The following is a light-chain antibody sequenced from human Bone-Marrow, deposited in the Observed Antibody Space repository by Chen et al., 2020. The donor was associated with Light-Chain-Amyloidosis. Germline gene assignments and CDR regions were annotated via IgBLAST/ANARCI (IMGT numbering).Light chain of an antibody. CDR3: QSFDGDLSGWV. J-gene: IGLJ3*02. CDR2: GNH. V-gene: IGLV1-40*01. Sequence: QPVLTQPPSVSGAPGQKVTISCTGSSSNIGEGYDVQWYQQRAVTAPKLLIYGNHNRPSGVPARFSASHSGTSASLAISGLQAEDEADYSCQSFDGDLSGWVFGGETKLTVL. CDR1: SSNIGEGYD.